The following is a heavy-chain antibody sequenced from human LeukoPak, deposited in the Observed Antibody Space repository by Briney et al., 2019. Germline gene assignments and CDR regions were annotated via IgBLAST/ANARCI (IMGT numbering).Heavy chain of an antibody. V-gene: IGHV3-7*01. CDR2: IKQDGSEK. CDR1: GFTFSSYW. Sequence: GGSLRLSCAASGFTFSSYWMCWVRQAPGKGLEWVANIKQDGSEKYYVDSVKGRFTISRDNAKNSLYLQMNSLRAEDTAVYYCARDFTPHYYDILTGYYSNFDYWGQGTLVTVSS. D-gene: IGHD3-9*01. CDR3: ARDFTPHYYDILTGYYSNFDY. J-gene: IGHJ4*02.